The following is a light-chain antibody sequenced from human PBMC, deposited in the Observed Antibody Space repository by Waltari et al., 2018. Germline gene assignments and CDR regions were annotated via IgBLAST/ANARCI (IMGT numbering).Light chain of an antibody. CDR1: QSVSRY. V-gene: IGKV3-11*01. Sequence: EIVLTQSPVTLSLSPGERATLSCRTSQSVSRYLAWYQHRPGQAPRLLIYDASHRAAGIAGRFTSGGSATDFTLTISSQEPEDLAVYYCQHRDDWLTFGGGTKVEIK. J-gene: IGKJ4*01. CDR2: DAS. CDR3: QHRDDWLT.